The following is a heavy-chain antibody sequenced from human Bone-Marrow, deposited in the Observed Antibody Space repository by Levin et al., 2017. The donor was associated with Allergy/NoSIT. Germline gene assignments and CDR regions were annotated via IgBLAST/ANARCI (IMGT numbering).Heavy chain of an antibody. CDR3: ARDLYGADDY. V-gene: IGHV3-74*01. Sequence: LSLTCAASGFTFSRYWMHWVRQAPGKGLEWVSRTNEDGSIKTYADSVKDRFTISRDNVKNTLYLQMNSLRAEDTAVYYCARDLYGADDYWGQGTLVTVSS. J-gene: IGHJ4*02. CDR1: GFTFSRYW. D-gene: IGHD4-17*01. CDR2: TNEDGSIK.